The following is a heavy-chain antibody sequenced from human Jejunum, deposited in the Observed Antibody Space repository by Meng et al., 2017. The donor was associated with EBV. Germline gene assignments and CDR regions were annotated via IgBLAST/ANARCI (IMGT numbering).Heavy chain of an antibody. J-gene: IGHJ4*02. Sequence: QVQRPGSGPGLVKPSDTLSLPCAVSGYSMSNSNWWGWIRQPPGKGLEWIGYIYYTGTTYYNPSLKSRVTMSIDTSKNHFSLKLTSVTTMDTAVYYCAKRMPGTGFDYWGPGTLVTVS. CDR2: IYYTGTT. D-gene: IGHD1-1*01. V-gene: IGHV4-28*01. CDR1: GYSMSNSNW. CDR3: AKRMPGTGFDY.